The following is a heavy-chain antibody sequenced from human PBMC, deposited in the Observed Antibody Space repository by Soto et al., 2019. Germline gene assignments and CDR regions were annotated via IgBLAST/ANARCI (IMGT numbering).Heavy chain of an antibody. Sequence: SVKVSCKASGCTFSSYAISWVRQAPGQGLEWMGGIIPIFGTANYAQKFQGRVTITADKSTSTAYMELSSLRSEDTAVYYCASPTRGYLTVSYYYYGMDVWGQGTTVTVS. D-gene: IGHD2-2*01. CDR3: ASPTRGYLTVSYYYYGMDV. CDR2: IIPIFGTA. CDR1: GCTFSSYA. J-gene: IGHJ6*02. V-gene: IGHV1-69*06.